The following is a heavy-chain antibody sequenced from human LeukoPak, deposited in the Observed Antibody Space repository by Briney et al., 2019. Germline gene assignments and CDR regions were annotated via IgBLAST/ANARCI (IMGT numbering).Heavy chain of an antibody. CDR2: IYISGST. CDR3: ARGTVPAAPIGYYYYYMDV. V-gene: IGHV4-4*07. CDR1: GGSISSYY. Sequence: PSETLSLTCAVSGGSISSYYWNWLRRPAGKGLEWIGRIYISGSTNYSPSLKSRVTMSVDTSKYQFSLQLSSVTAADTAVYYCARGTVPAAPIGYYYYYMDVWGKGTTVTVSS. J-gene: IGHJ6*03. D-gene: IGHD2-2*01.